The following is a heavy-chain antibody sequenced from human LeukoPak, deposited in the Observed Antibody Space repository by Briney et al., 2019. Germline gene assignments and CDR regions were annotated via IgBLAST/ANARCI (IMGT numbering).Heavy chain of an antibody. D-gene: IGHD6-13*01. Sequence: SETLSLTCTVSGGSISNYYWSWIRQPPGKGLEWIGYIYYSGSTNYNPSLKSRVTISVDTSKNQFSLKLSSVTAADTAVYYCARGGASSNWGQGTLSPSPQ. CDR2: IYYSGST. J-gene: IGHJ4*02. CDR3: ARGGASSN. CDR1: GGSISNYY. V-gene: IGHV4-59*01.